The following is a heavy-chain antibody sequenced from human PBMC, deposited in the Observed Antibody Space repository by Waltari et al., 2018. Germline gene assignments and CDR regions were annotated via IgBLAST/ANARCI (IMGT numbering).Heavy chain of an antibody. CDR3: ARGKDGAVAGPAALDI. D-gene: IGHD6-19*01. CDR2: INHSGST. CDR1: GGSFSGYY. J-gene: IGHJ3*02. V-gene: IGHV4-34*01. Sequence: QVQLQQWGAGLLKPSETLSLTCAVYGGSFSGYYWSWIRQPPGKGLEWIGEINHSGSTNYNPSLKSRVTISVDTSKNQFSLKLSSVTAADTAVYYCARGKDGAVAGPAALDIWGQGTMVTVSS.